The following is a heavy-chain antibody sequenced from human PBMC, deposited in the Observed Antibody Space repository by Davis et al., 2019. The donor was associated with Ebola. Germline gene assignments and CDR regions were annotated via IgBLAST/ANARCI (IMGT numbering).Heavy chain of an antibody. CDR2: IYDQST. Sequence: GESLKISCTASGFTVSSNHMSWVRQAPGKGLEWVSVIYDQSTAYADAVRGRFIISRDKSNNTLYLEMSRLRVDDTAVYYCATTQWLGEFDNWGQGTLVTVSS. CDR3: ATTQWLGEFDN. D-gene: IGHD6-19*01. CDR1: GFTVSSNH. V-gene: IGHV3-53*01. J-gene: IGHJ4*02.